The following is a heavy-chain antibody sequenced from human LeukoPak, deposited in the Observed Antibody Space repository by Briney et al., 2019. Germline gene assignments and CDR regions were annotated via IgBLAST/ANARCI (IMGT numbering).Heavy chain of an antibody. D-gene: IGHD5-24*01. J-gene: IGHJ4*02. Sequence: PGRSLRLSCAASGFTFSSYAMHWVRQAPGKGLEWVSGISWNSGSIGYADSVKGRFTISRDNAKNSLYLQMNSLRAEDTALYYCAKGQRGGYNLSPFDYWGQGTLVTVSS. CDR2: ISWNSGSI. CDR3: AKGQRGGYNLSPFDY. CDR1: GFTFSSYA. V-gene: IGHV3-9*01.